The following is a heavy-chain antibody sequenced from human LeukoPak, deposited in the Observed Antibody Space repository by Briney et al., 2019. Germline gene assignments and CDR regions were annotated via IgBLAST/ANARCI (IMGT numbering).Heavy chain of an antibody. CDR3: ATTDIVVVTAAFDI. Sequence: SETLSLTCTVSGGSISSSSYYWGWIRQPPGKGLEWIGSIYYSGSTYYNPSLKSRVTISVDTSKNQFSLKLSSVTAADTAVYYCATTDIVVVTAAFDIWGQGTTVTVSS. CDR2: IYYSGST. V-gene: IGHV4-39*01. CDR1: GGSISSSSYY. D-gene: IGHD2-21*02. J-gene: IGHJ3*02.